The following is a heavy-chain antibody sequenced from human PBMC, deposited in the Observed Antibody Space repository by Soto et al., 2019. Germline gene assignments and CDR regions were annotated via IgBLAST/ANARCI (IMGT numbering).Heavy chain of an antibody. CDR3: AGGVLRFGELLSNAFDI. V-gene: IGHV3-23*01. D-gene: IGHD3-10*01. J-gene: IGHJ3*02. CDR2: ISGSGGST. Sequence: GGSLRLSCAASGFTFSSYAMSWVRQAPGKGLEWVSAISGSGGSTYYADSVKGRFTISRDNSKNTLYLQMNSLRAEDTAVYYCAGGVLRFGELLSNAFDIWGQGTMVTVSS. CDR1: GFTFSSYA.